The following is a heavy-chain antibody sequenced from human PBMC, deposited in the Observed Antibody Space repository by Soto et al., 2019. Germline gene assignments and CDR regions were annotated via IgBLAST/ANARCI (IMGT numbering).Heavy chain of an antibody. CDR1: GFTFSSYA. CDR3: AKDDDGSGSYYNAFDY. Sequence: GGSLRLSCAASGFTFSSYAMSWVRQAPGKGLEWVSAISGSGGSTYYADSVKGRFTISRDNSKNTLYLQMNSLRAEDTAVYYCAKDDDGSGSYYNAFDYWGQGTLVTVSS. D-gene: IGHD3-10*01. J-gene: IGHJ4*02. CDR2: ISGSGGST. V-gene: IGHV3-23*01.